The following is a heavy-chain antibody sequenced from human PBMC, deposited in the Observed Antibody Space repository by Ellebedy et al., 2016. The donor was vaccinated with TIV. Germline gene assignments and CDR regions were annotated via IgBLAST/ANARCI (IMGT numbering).Heavy chain of an antibody. CDR3: ARSPADYDGFDI. CDR1: GFTVTTNY. CDR2: IYHRGDT. J-gene: IGHJ3*02. Sequence: GESLKISXAAPGFTVTTNYMSWVRQAPGKGLEWVSSIYHRGDTYYADSVKDRFTISRDKSKDTLYLQMNSLRAEDTAVYYCARSPADYDGFDIWGQGTVVTVSS. V-gene: IGHV3-66*01. D-gene: IGHD4-11*01.